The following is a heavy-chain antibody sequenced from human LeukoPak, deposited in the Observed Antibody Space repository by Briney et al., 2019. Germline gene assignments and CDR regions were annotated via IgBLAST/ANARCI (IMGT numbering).Heavy chain of an antibody. CDR1: GYSISSGYY. V-gene: IGHV4-38-2*01. J-gene: IGHJ5*02. CDR2: IYHSGST. D-gene: IGHD2-21*01. CDR3: ARGYCGGDCYPLPFDP. Sequence: KPSETLSLTCAVSGYSISSGYYWGWIRQPPGKGLEWIGSIYHSGSTYYNPSLKSRVTISVDTSKNQFSLKLSSVTAADTAVYYCARGYCGGDCYPLPFDPWGQGTLVTVSS.